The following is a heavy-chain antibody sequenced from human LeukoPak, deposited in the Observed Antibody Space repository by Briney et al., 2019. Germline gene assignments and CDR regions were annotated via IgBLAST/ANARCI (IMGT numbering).Heavy chain of an antibody. CDR3: APSRTISLYYFDY. Sequence: GGSLRLSCAASGFTFSSYAMSWVRQAPGKGLEWVSAISGSGGSTYYADSVKGRFTISRDNSKNTLYLQMNSLRAEDTAVYYCAPSRTISLYYFDYWGQGTLVTVSS. D-gene: IGHD3-3*01. V-gene: IGHV3-23*01. J-gene: IGHJ4*02. CDR2: ISGSGGST. CDR1: GFTFSSYA.